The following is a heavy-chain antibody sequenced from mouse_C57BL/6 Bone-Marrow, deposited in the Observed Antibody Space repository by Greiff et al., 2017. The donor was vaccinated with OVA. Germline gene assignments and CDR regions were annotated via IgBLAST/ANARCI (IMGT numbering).Heavy chain of an antibody. CDR2: INYDGSST. J-gene: IGHJ1*03. CDR1: GFTFSDYY. Sequence: DVMLVESEGGLVQPGSSMKLSCTASGFTFSDYYMAWVRQVPEKGLEWVANINYDGSSTYYLDSLKSRFIISRDNAKNILYLQMSSLKSEDTATYYGARDPYYGSSPYWYFDVWGTGTTVTVSS. D-gene: IGHD1-1*01. V-gene: IGHV5-16*01. CDR3: ARDPYYGSSPYWYFDV.